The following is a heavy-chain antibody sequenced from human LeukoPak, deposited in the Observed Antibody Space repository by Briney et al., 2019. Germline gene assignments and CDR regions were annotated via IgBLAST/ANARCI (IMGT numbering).Heavy chain of an antibody. CDR3: ASPGTIFGVVPDY. CDR2: ISGTGGRT. D-gene: IGHD3-3*01. CDR1: GFTFSSYA. V-gene: IGHV3-23*01. Sequence: PGGSLRLSCAASGFTFSSYAMSWVRQAPGKGLEWVSAISGTGGRTYYADSVKGRFTISRDNAKNSLYLQMNSLRAEDTAVYYCASPGTIFGVVPDYWGQGTLVTVSS. J-gene: IGHJ4*02.